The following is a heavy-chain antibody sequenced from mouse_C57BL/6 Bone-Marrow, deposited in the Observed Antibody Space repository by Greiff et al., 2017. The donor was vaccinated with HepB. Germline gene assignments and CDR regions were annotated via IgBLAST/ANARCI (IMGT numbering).Heavy chain of an antibody. CDR3: ARGGLWLRRDWYFDV. CDR1: GYTFTSYW. J-gene: IGHJ1*03. D-gene: IGHD2-2*01. V-gene: IGHV1-61*01. Sequence: VQLQQPGAELVRPGSSVKLSCKASGYTFTSYWMDWVKQRPGQGLEWIGNIYPSDSETHYNQKFKDKATLTVDKSSSTAYMQLSSLTSEDSAVYYGARGGLWLRRDWYFDVWGTGTTVTVSS. CDR2: IYPSDSET.